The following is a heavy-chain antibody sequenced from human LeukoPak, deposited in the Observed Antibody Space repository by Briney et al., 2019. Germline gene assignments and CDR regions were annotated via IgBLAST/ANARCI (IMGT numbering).Heavy chain of an antibody. Sequence: ASVKVSCKASGYTFTSYYVHWVRQAPGQGLEWMGWINPNSGGTNYAQKFQGRVTMTRDTSISTAYMELSRLRSDDTAVYYCARGMGPLYYYGMDVWGQGTTVTVSS. CDR2: INPNSGGT. CDR3: ARGMGPLYYYGMDV. J-gene: IGHJ6*02. CDR1: GYTFTSYY. V-gene: IGHV1-2*02. D-gene: IGHD2-8*01.